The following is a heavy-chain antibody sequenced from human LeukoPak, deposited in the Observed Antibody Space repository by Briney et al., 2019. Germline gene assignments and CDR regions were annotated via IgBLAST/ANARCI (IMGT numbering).Heavy chain of an antibody. D-gene: IGHD2/OR15-2a*01. CDR2: IRYDGSNK. CDR1: GFTLSSHA. Sequence: GGSLRLSCAASGFTLSSHAIHWVRQAPGKGLEWVAFIRYDGSNKYYADSVKGRFTISRDNAKNSLYLQMNSLRAEDTAVYYCARDCNRTYCYDYWGQGTLVTVSS. V-gene: IGHV3-30*02. J-gene: IGHJ4*02. CDR3: ARDCNRTYCYDY.